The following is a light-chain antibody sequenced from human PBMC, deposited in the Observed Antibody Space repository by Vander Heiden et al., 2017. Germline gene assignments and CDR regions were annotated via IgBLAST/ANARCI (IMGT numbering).Light chain of an antibody. J-gene: IGLJ1*01. CDR1: SSDVGYYNY. CDR3: SSYRDSSTRYV. CDR2: EVS. Sequence: QSALTLPASVSGPPGQSITISCTGTSSDVGYYNYVSWYQQHPGKAPKLMISEVSNRPSGVSNRFSGSKSGNTASLTISGLQAEDEADYYCSSYRDSSTRYVFGTGTKVTVL. V-gene: IGLV2-14*01.